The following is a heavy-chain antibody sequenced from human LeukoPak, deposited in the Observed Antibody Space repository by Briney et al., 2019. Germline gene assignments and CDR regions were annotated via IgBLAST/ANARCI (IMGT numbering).Heavy chain of an antibody. V-gene: IGHV3-48*04. CDR1: GFTFSSYS. Sequence: PGGSLRLSCAASGFTFSSYSMNWVRQAPGKGLEWVSYISSSSSTIYYADSVKGRFTISRDNAKNTLYLQMNSLRAEDTAVYYCARDRIRGDYYGMDVWGQGTTVTVSS. J-gene: IGHJ6*02. CDR3: ARDRIRGDYYGMDV. D-gene: IGHD2-15*01. CDR2: ISSSSSTI.